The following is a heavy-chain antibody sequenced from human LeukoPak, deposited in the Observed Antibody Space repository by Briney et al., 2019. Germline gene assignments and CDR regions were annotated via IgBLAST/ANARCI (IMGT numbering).Heavy chain of an antibody. CDR1: GFSVSNNY. CDR3: GGYSSLDH. D-gene: IGHD3-22*01. CDR2: YSGGDK. J-gene: IGHJ4*02. V-gene: IGHV3-53*01. Sequence: GGSLRLSCAASGFSVSNNYMSWVRQAPGKGLEWVSLYSGGDKRYAASVKGRFTISRDNSKNTLYLQMDSLRVEDTAVYYCGGYSSLDHWSQGTLVTVSS.